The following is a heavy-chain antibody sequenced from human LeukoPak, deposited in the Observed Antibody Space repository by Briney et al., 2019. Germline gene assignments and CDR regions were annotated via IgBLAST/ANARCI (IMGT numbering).Heavy chain of an antibody. CDR3: AKDEVYVGATYFDY. V-gene: IGHV3-30*02. J-gene: IGHJ4*02. CDR1: GFTFSHYG. D-gene: IGHD1-26*01. CDR2: IRSDGSHD. Sequence: QPGGSLRLSCAASGFTFSHYGVHWVRQAPGKGLEWVAFIRSDGSHDYYADSVKGRFTISRDSSKNTLYLQMNNLRPEDTAVYYCAKDEVYVGATYFDYWGQGTLVTVSS.